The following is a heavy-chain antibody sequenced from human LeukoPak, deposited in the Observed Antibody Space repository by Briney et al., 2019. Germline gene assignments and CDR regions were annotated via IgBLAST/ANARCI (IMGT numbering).Heavy chain of an antibody. CDR2: IYYSGST. D-gene: IGHD1-26*01. Sequence: SETLSLTCTVSGGSISSYYWSWIRQPPGKGLEWIGYIYYSGSTNYNPSLKSRVTISVDTPKNQFSLKLSSVTAADTAVYYCARGRVEWELDYWGQGTLVTVSS. CDR1: GGSISSYY. V-gene: IGHV4-59*01. CDR3: ARGRVEWELDY. J-gene: IGHJ4*02.